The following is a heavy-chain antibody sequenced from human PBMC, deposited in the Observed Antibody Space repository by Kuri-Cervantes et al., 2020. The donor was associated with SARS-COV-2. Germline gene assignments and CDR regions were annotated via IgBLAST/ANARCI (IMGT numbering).Heavy chain of an antibody. CDR2: ISSRDNII. V-gene: IGHV3-11*04. Sequence: GESLKISCAASGFTFSAHYMTWIRQAPAKGLEWISYISSRDNIIYYADSVKGRFTVSRDSAKNSLYLQMNNLRGEDTAVYYCANSFYDTSSVPRLDYWGQGTLVTVSS. D-gene: IGHD2/OR15-2a*01. J-gene: IGHJ4*02. CDR1: GFTFSAHY. CDR3: ANSFYDTSSVPRLDY.